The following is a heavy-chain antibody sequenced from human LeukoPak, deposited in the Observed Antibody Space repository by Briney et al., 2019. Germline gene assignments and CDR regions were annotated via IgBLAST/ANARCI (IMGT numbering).Heavy chain of an antibody. CDR2: IFSSGST. V-gene: IGHV4-59*08. D-gene: IGHD2/OR15-2a*01. J-gene: IGHJ5*02. Sequence: SESLSLTWTVSGGSVAVYYWGWLRPPPEEGLEWVGYIFSSGSTNYNPSLKSRVTISLDTSKSQFSLKLISVTASDTAVYYCARLTKFLTTYYPTPWGQGTLVTVSS. CDR1: GGSVAVYY. CDR3: ARLTKFLTTYYPTP.